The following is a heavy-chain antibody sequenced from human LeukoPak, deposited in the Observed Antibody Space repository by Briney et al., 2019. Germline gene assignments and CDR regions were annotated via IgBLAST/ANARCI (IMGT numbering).Heavy chain of an antibody. Sequence: SVKVSCNASGRTFSSYAISWVRQAPGQRLEWMRGIIPIFGTANYAQKFQGRVTITADQSTSTAYMELSSLRSEDTAVYYCARDRAGSDPYYFDYWGQGTLVTVSS. CDR1: GRTFSSYA. J-gene: IGHJ4*02. CDR3: ARDRAGSDPYYFDY. D-gene: IGHD3-10*01. V-gene: IGHV1-69*01. CDR2: IIPIFGTA.